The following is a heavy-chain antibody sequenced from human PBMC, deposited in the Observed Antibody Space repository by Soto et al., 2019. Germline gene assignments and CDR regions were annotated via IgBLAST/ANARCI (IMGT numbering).Heavy chain of an antibody. Sequence: HPGGSLSLSCAASGFTFSSYAMSWVRQAPGKGLEWVSAISGSGGSTYYADSVKGRFTISRDNSKNTLYLQMNSLRAEDTAVYYCAKSGSVTTNYYYYYGMDVWGQGTTVTVSS. CDR2: ISGSGGST. V-gene: IGHV3-23*01. J-gene: IGHJ6*02. D-gene: IGHD4-17*01. CDR1: GFTFSSYA. CDR3: AKSGSVTTNYYYYYGMDV.